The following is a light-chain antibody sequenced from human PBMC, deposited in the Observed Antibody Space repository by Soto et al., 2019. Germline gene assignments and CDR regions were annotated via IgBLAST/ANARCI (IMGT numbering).Light chain of an antibody. J-gene: IGLJ2*01. CDR3: SSYAGSNNLVV. V-gene: IGLV2-8*01. CDR2: EVS. Sequence: QSVLTQPPSASGSPGQSVTISCTGTSSDVGGYNYVSWYQQHPGKAPKLMIYEVSERPSGVPDRFSGSKSGNTASLTVSGLQAEDEADYYCSSYAGSNNLVVFGGGTKLTVL. CDR1: SSDVGGYNY.